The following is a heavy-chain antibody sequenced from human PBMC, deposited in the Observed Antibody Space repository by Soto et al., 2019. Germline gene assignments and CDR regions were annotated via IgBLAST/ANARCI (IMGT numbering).Heavy chain of an antibody. CDR3: TREVRFGELYYYYGMDV. CDR1: GFTFGDYA. V-gene: IGHV3-49*03. CDR2: IRSKAYGGTT. J-gene: IGHJ6*02. Sequence: GVSLRLSCTAPGFTFGDYAMSWFRQAPGKGPEWVGFIRSKAYGGTTEYAASVKGRFTISRDDSKSIAYLQMNSLKTEDTAVYYCTREVRFGELYYYYGMDVWGQGTTVTVSS. D-gene: IGHD3-10*01.